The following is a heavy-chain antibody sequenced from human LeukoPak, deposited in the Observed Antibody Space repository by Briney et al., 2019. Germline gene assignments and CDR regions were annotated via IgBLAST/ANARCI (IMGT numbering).Heavy chain of an antibody. D-gene: IGHD1-1*01. CDR1: GFTFSSYW. V-gene: IGHV3-74*01. CDR3: ATNPPGRTYLQD. CDR2: ISNDGSTT. Sequence: GGSLRLSCAASGFTFSSYWVHWVRQAPGKGLVWVSRISNDGSTTNYADSVKGRFTISRDNAKNSLDLQINSLRVEDTAFYYCATNPPGRTYLQDWGQGTLVTVSS. J-gene: IGHJ1*01.